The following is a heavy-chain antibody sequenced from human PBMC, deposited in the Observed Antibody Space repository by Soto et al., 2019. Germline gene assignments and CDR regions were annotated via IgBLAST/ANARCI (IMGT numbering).Heavy chain of an antibody. Sequence: EVQLVESGGALVQPGRSLRLSCAASGFTFDDYAMHWVRQAPGEGLEWVSIISWNSGSINYAASVKGRFTISRDNAKKSLYLQMNSLSPEDTALYYCVRVATASSYAFDIWGQETMVIVSS. CDR2: ISWNSGSI. V-gene: IGHV3-9*01. D-gene: IGHD6-25*01. CDR1: GFTFDDYA. J-gene: IGHJ3*02. CDR3: VRVATASSYAFDI.